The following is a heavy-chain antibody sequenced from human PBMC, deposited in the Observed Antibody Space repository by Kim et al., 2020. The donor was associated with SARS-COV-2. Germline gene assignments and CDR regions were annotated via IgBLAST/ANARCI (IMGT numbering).Heavy chain of an antibody. CDR2: IYHSGST. CDR3: ARDSAHYGDFYFDY. CDR1: GGSMSSYY. Sequence: SETLSLTCTVSGGSMSSYYWSWIRQPPGKGLEWIGYIYHSGSTNYNPSLRGRVTISVDASKNQFSLKVSSVTAADTAVYYCARDSAHYGDFYFDYWGQGALVTVSS. J-gene: IGHJ4*02. D-gene: IGHD4-17*01. V-gene: IGHV4-59*01.